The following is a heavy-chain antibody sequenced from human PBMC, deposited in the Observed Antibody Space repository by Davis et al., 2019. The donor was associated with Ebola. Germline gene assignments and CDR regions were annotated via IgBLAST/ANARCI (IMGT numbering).Heavy chain of an antibody. CDR1: GGSFSGYY. CDR2: INHSGST. Sequence: MPSETLSLTCAVYGGSFSGYYWSWIRQPPGKGLEWIGEINHSGSTNYNPSLKSRVTISVDKSKNQFSLKLSSVTAADTAVYYCAREGFWSGYRSRFDYWGQGTLVTVSS. V-gene: IGHV4-34*01. J-gene: IGHJ4*02. D-gene: IGHD3-3*01. CDR3: AREGFWSGYRSRFDY.